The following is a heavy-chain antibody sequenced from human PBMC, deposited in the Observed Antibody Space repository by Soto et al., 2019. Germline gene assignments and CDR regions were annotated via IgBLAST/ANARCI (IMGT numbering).Heavy chain of an antibody. Sequence: SLRLSCAASGFIFSNYGMHWVRQAPAKGLEWVAFIWYDGKDKYYADSVKGRFTISRDSSKDTLYLQMNSLSAEDTAVYYCAGDLEGAATWGYRFDYWGQGIPVTVSS. V-gene: IGHV3-33*01. CDR2: IWYDGKDK. CDR3: AGDLEGAATWGYRFDY. D-gene: IGHD2-15*01. CDR1: GFIFSNYG. J-gene: IGHJ4*02.